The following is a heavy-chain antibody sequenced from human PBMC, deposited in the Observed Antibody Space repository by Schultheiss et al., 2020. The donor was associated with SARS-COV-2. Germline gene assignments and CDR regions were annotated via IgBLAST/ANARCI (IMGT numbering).Heavy chain of an antibody. CDR1: GGSISSGGYY. V-gene: IGHV4-39*07. CDR2: INHSGST. D-gene: IGHD4-17*01. J-gene: IGHJ6*02. Sequence: SETLSLTCTVSGGSISSGGYYWSWIRQPPGKGLEWIGEINHSGSTKYNPSLESRFTISVDTSKNQFSLKLSSVTAADTAVFYCARGTDKNLFGDYVPYYFGMDVWGQGTTVTVSS. CDR3: ARGTDKNLFGDYVPYYFGMDV.